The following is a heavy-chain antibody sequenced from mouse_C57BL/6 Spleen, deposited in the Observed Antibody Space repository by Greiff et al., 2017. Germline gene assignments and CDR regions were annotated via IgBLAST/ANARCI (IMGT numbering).Heavy chain of an antibody. J-gene: IGHJ3*01. CDR1: GYTFTSYW. D-gene: IGHD1-1*01. CDR2: IDPSDSYT. CDR3: ARVYYYGSSYGWFAY. Sequence: QVQLKQPGAELVKPGASVKLSCKASGYTFTSYWMQWVKQRPGQGLEWIGEIDPSDSYTNYNQKFKGKATLTVDTSSSTAYMQLSSLTSEDSAVYYCARVYYYGSSYGWFAYWGQGTLVTVSA. V-gene: IGHV1-50*01.